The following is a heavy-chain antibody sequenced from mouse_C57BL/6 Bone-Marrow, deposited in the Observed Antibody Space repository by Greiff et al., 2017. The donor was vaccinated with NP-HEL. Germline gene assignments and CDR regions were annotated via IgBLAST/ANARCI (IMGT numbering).Heavy chain of an antibody. CDR2: IRNKANGYTT. J-gene: IGHJ4*01. Sequence: EVKVVESGGGLVQPGGSLSLSCAASGFTFTDYYMSWVRQPPGKALEWLGFIRNKANGYTTEYSASVKGRFTISRDNSQSILYLQMNALRAEDSATYYCASPRRDYAMDYWGQGTSVTVSS. CDR3: ASPRRDYAMDY. CDR1: GFTFTDYY. V-gene: IGHV7-3*01.